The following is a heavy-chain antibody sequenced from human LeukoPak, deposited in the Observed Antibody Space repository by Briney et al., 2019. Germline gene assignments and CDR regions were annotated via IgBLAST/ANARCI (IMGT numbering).Heavy chain of an antibody. J-gene: IGHJ4*02. CDR2: IIPILGIA. D-gene: IGHD3-10*01. Sequence: SVKVSCKASRGTFSRYAISWVRQAPGQRREWMGRIIPILGIANYAQKVQGRVTITADKSTSTAYMELSSPRSEDAAVYYCARASVRGVYFDYWGQGTLVTVPS. V-gene: IGHV1-69*04. CDR1: RGTFSRYA. CDR3: ARASVRGVYFDY.